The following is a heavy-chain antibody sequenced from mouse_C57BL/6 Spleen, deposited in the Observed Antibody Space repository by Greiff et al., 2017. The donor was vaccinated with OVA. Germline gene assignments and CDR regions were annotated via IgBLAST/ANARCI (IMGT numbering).Heavy chain of an antibody. D-gene: IGHD1-1*01. CDR1: GFTFTDYY. V-gene: IGHV7-3*01. CDR2: IRNKANGYTT. CDR3: ARSQTTPLDY. J-gene: IGHJ2*01. Sequence: EVHLVESGGGLVQPGGSLSLSCAASGFTFTDYYMSWVRQPPGKALEWLGFIRNKANGYTTEYSASVKGRFTISRDNSQSILYLQMNALRAEDSATYYCARSQTTPLDYWGQGTTLTVSS.